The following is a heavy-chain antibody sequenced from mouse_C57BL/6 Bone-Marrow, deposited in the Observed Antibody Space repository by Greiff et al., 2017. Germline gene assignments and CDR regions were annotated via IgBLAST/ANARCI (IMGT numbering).Heavy chain of an antibody. CDR1: GFTFSDYG. CDR3: ARVYGSSYGGYFDV. Sequence: EVQLVESGGGLVKPGGSLKLSCAASGFTFSDYGMHWVRQAPEKGLEWVAYISSGSSTIYYADTVKGRFTISRDNAKNTLFLQMTSLRSEDTAMYYCARVYGSSYGGYFDVWGTGTTVTVSS. D-gene: IGHD1-1*01. CDR2: ISSGSSTI. J-gene: IGHJ1*03. V-gene: IGHV5-17*01.